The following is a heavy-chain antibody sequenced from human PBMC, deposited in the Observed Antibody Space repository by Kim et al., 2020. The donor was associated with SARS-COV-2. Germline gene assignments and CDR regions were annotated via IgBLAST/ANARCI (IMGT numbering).Heavy chain of an antibody. CDR3: ARETAVIMEYYFDY. V-gene: IGHV3-48*01. Sequence: GGSLRLSCIGSGFTFSSNSMNWVRQAPGKGLEWVSYISSSSTTIHYADSVKVRFTIARDNAKNSLYLQMNSLRAEDTAVYYCARETAVIMEYYFDYWGQGTLVTASS. CDR2: ISSSSTTI. CDR1: GFTFSSNS. D-gene: IGHD3-3*01. J-gene: IGHJ4*02.